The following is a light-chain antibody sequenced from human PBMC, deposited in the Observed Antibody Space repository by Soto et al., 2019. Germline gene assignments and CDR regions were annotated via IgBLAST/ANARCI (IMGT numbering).Light chain of an antibody. Sequence: EIVLTQSPGTLSLSPGERATLSCRASQSVSSSYLAWYQQKPGQAPRLLIYGASSSATGIPDRFSGSGSGPDFTLTISRLEPEDVGVYYCQQYGSSPWTFGQGTKVEIK. CDR3: QQYGSSPWT. V-gene: IGKV3-20*01. CDR1: QSVSSSY. CDR2: GAS. J-gene: IGKJ1*01.